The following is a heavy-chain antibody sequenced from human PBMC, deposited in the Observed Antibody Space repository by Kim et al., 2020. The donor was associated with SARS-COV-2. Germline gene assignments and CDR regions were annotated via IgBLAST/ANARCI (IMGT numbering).Heavy chain of an antibody. V-gene: IGHV3-33*01. CDR3: ARERSSGVDYYDSSGYIFDY. CDR2: IWYDGSNK. CDR1: GFTFSSYG. Sequence: GGSLRLSCAASGFTFSSYGMHWVRQAPGKGLEWVAVIWYDGSNKYYADSVKGRFTISRDNSKNTLYLQMNSLRAEDTAVYYCARERSSGVDYYDSSGYIFDYWGQGTLVTVSS. D-gene: IGHD3-22*01. J-gene: IGHJ4*02.